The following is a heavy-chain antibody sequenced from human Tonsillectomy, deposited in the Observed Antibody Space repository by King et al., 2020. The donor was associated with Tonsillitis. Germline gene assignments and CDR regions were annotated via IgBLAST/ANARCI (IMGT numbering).Heavy chain of an antibody. CDR2: IKPDSGGT. J-gene: IGHJ4*02. V-gene: IGHV1-2*07. CDR1: GYSFTDYS. CDR3: ARETGGWRSFYY. Sequence: VQLVESGAEVKKPGVSVKVSCKASGYSFTDYSVHWVRQAPGQGLEWMGWIKPDSGGTNYAHKFDGRVTMTRDTSISTVYMELTGLRSDDTAVYYCARETGGWRSFYYWGQGALVTVSS. D-gene: IGHD6-19*01.